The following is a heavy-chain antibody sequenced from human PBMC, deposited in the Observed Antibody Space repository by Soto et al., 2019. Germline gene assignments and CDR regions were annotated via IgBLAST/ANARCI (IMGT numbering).Heavy chain of an antibody. CDR2: IYPGDSDF. Sequence: GGDLMISCNSSGCVFAPYWLVWVLQMPGPSQEWMGVIYPGDSDFRSSPSFEGLVTFSVDKSMNTAYLQWSSLKASDTATYYCGRHLSAYYAGKAYTYYPGFDAWGQGTIVTVS. CDR3: GRHLSAYYAGKAYTYYPGFDA. J-gene: IGHJ5*02. V-gene: IGHV5-51*01. CDR1: GCVFAPYW. D-gene: IGHD3-10*01.